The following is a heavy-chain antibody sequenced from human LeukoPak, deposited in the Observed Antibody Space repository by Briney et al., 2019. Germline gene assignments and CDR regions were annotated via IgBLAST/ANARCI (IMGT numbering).Heavy chain of an antibody. CDR3: ARDGITPPGLDPRLDY. Sequence: SETLSLTCTVSGGSISISNYFWSWVRQPPGKGREWIGSIHYSGRTYYNPSRKGLFTISVDTSKNQFSLKLASVTAADTAVYYCARDGITPPGLDPRLDYCGQGTLVSVSS. V-gene: IGHV4-39*07. CDR2: IHYSGRT. J-gene: IGHJ4*02. D-gene: IGHD3/OR15-3a*01. CDR1: GGSISISNYF.